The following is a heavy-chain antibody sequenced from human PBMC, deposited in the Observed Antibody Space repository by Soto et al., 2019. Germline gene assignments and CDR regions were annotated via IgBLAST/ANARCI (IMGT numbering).Heavy chain of an antibody. CDR1: GGSFSGYY. CDR2: INHSGST. V-gene: IGHV4-34*01. J-gene: IGHJ5*02. Sequence: SETLSLTCAVYGGSFSGYYWSWIRQPPGKGLEWIGEINHSGSTNYNPSLKSRVTISVDTSKNQFSLKLSSVTAADTAVYYCARAWQTGDQWFDPWGQGTLVTVSS. CDR3: ARAWQTGDQWFDP. D-gene: IGHD7-27*01.